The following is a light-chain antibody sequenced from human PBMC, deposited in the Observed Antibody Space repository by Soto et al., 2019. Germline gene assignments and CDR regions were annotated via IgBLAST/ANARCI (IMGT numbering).Light chain of an antibody. Sequence: QSLLTQPRSVSGSPGQSVTISCTGTSGDVGGYNYVSWYRQHPGKAPELMIYDVTKRPSGVPDRFSGSKSGNTASLTISGLQAEDEADYYCCSYAGTYIYVFGLGTKVTVL. V-gene: IGLV2-11*01. CDR2: DVT. CDR3: CSYAGTYIYV. J-gene: IGLJ1*01. CDR1: SGDVGGYNY.